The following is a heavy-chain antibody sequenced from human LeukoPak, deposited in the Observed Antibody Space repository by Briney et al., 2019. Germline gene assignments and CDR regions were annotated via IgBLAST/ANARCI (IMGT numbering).Heavy chain of an antibody. Sequence: GGSLRLSCAASGFTFSSYEMNWVRQAPGKGLEWVSCISSSGSTIYYADSVKGRFPISRDNAKNSLYLQMNSLRVEDTAVYYCARESYCSGGSCYFYYYGMDVWGQGTTVTVSS. J-gene: IGHJ6*02. V-gene: IGHV3-48*03. CDR1: GFTFSSYE. CDR2: ISSSGSTI. D-gene: IGHD2-15*01. CDR3: ARESYCSGGSCYFYYYGMDV.